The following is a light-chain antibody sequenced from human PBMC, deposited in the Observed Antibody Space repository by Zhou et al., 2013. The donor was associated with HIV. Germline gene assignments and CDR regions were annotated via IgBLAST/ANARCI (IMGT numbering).Light chain of an antibody. CDR1: QSVSSSY. J-gene: IGKJ5*01. V-gene: IGKV3D-20*02. Sequence: IVLTQSPGTLSLSPGERATLSCRASQSVSSSYLAWYQQKPGQAPRLLIFDASNRATGIPARFSGSGSGTDFTLTISRLEPEDFAVYYCQQRNSWPITFGQGTRLE. CDR2: DAS. CDR3: QQRNSWPIT.